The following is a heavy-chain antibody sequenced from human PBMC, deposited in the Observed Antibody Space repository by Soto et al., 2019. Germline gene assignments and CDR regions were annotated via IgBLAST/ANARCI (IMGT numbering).Heavy chain of an antibody. CDR3: TRDPHSLDF. CDR2: IRKSGTIT. V-gene: IGHV3-48*01. Sequence: EVQLVESGGGLVQPGGSLRLSCAASGFTFSTYSMNWDRQVPGKGLEWVAYIRKSGTITHYADSVKGRFIISRDDARNSLYLQMNSLRVDDTAVYYCTRDPHSLDFWGQGALVTVSS. D-gene: IGHD2-15*01. CDR1: GFTFSTYS. J-gene: IGHJ4*02.